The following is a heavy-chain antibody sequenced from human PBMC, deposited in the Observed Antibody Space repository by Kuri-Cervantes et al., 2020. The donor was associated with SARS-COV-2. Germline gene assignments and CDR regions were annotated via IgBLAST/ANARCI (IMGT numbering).Heavy chain of an antibody. J-gene: IGHJ6*02. CDR1: GFTFSSYG. CDR3: ARDSLDGSGSKPGYYYGVDV. V-gene: IGHV3-33*08. Sequence: GESLKISCAASGFTFSSYGMHWVRQVPGEGLEWLAVIWYDGSEKYYADSVKGRFTISRDKSRKTLYLQMSSLRVEDTAVYYCARDSLDGSGSKPGYYYGVDVWGQGTPVTVSS. CDR2: IWYDGSEK. D-gene: IGHD3-22*01.